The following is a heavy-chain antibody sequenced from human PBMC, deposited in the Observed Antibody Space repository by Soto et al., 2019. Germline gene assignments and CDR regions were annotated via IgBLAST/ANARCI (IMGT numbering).Heavy chain of an antibody. CDR1: GGSISSYY. CDR3: ARNRHGYSYGPFDY. CDR2: IYYSGST. J-gene: IGHJ4*02. D-gene: IGHD5-18*01. Sequence: SETLSLTCTVSGGSISSYYWSWIRQPPGKGLEWIGYIYYSGSTNNNPSLKSRVTISVDTSKNQFSLKLSSVTAADTAVYYCARNRHGYSYGPFDYWGQGTLVTVSS. V-gene: IGHV4-59*01.